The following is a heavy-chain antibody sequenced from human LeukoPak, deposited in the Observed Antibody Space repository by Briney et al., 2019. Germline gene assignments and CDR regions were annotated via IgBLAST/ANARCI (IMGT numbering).Heavy chain of an antibody. Sequence: GGSLRLSCAASGFNFRSYAMSWVRQAPGKGLEWVSAISGSGGSTYYADSVKGRFTISRDNSKNTLYLQMNSLRAEDTAVYYCAKGGKYYYDSSGYSQDWGQGTLVTVSS. J-gene: IGHJ4*02. CDR3: AKGGKYYYDSSGYSQD. V-gene: IGHV3-23*01. D-gene: IGHD3-22*01. CDR2: ISGSGGST. CDR1: GFNFRSYA.